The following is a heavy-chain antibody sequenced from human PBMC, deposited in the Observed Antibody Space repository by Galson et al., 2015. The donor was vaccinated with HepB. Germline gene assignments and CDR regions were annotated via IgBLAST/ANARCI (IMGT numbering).Heavy chain of an antibody. CDR3: ASPPVGSSWSDHPTPDPPNYYGMDV. CDR2: IIPILGIA. CDR1: GGTFSSYT. D-gene: IGHD6-13*01. Sequence: SVKVSCKASGGTFSSYTISWVRQAPGQGLEWMGRIIPILGIANYAQKFQGRVTITADKSTSTAYMELSSLRSEDTAVYYCASPPVGSSWSDHPTPDPPNYYGMDVWGQGTTVTVSS. J-gene: IGHJ6*02. V-gene: IGHV1-69*02.